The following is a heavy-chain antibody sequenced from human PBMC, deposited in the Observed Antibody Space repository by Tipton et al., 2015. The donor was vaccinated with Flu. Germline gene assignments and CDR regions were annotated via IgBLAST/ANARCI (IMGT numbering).Heavy chain of an antibody. D-gene: IGHD4-17*01. CDR1: GGSISSSSYY. CDR2: IYYSGRT. J-gene: IGHJ3*02. CDR3: ASTYGDYVDGDDAFDI. Sequence: TLSLTCTVSGGSISSSSYYWGWIRQPPGKGLEWIGSIYYSGRTYYNPSLKSRVSISVDTSKNQLSLKLISVTAADTAVYYCASTYGDYVDGDDAFDIWGQGTMVTVSS. V-gene: IGHV4-39*07.